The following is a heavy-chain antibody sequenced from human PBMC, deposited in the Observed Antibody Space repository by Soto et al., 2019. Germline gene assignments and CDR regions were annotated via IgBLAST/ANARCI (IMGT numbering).Heavy chain of an antibody. CDR2: ISGYNGDT. D-gene: IGHD3-3*01. CDR1: GYPFTRYS. CDR3: ARASLTIFGAPYGMDV. J-gene: IGHJ6*02. V-gene: IGHV1-18*04. Sequence: ASVPVSCKASGYPFTRYSIRWVRQAPGQGLEWMGWISGYNGDTEYSKNFQGRLTMTIDTSTTTASMELRSLRSDDTAVYYCARASLTIFGAPYGMDVWGQGTSVTVSS.